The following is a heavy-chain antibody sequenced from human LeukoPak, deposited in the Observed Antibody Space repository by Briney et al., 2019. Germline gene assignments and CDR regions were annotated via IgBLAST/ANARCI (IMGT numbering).Heavy chain of an antibody. V-gene: IGHV1-8*01. Sequence: GASVKVSCKASGYSFTSYDINWVRQATGQGLEWMGWMNPNSGNTGYAQKFQGRVTMTRSTSISTAYMELSSLRSEDTAVYYCARVQRVKFPLKYYFDSWGQGTLVTVSS. J-gene: IGHJ4*02. CDR1: GYSFTSYD. D-gene: IGHD3-10*01. CDR2: MNPNSGNT. CDR3: ARVQRVKFPLKYYFDS.